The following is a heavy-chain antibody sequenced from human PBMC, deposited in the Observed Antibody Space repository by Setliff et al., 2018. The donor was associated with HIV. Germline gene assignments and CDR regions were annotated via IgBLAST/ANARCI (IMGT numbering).Heavy chain of an antibody. D-gene: IGHD2-15*01. CDR3: ARVRYCSGGSCYGGEYWFDP. V-gene: IGHV1-46*01. CDR2: IHPSGGST. J-gene: IGHJ5*02. Sequence: ASVKVSCKASGYTFTSYYIHWVRQAPGQGLEWMGVIHPSGGSTSYAQSFQDRVTMTRDTSTSTVYMELSSLRSEDTAVYYCARVRYCSGGSCYGGEYWFDPWGQGIPVTVSS. CDR1: GYTFTSYY.